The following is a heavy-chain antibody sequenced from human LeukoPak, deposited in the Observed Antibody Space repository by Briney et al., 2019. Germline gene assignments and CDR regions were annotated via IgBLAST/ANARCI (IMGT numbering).Heavy chain of an antibody. CDR2: IIPIFGTA. Sequence: SVKVSCKASGGTFSSYAISWVRQAPGQGLEWMGGIIPIFGTANYAQKFQGRVTITRNTSISTAYMELSSLRSEDTAVYYCASGGEQLNDAFDIWGQGTMVTVSS. D-gene: IGHD6-13*01. CDR3: ASGGEQLNDAFDI. CDR1: GGTFSSYA. J-gene: IGHJ3*02. V-gene: IGHV1-69*05.